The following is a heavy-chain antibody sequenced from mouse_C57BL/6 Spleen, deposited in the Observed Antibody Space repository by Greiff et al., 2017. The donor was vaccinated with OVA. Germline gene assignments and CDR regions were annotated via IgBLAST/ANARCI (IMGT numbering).Heavy chain of an antibody. Sequence: EVQLQQSGAELVRPGASVKLSCTASGFNIQDYYMPWVKQRPEQGLEWIGRIDPEDGDTEYAPKFQGKATMTADTSSNTAYLQLSSLTSEDTAVYYCTTLGYYGSSYVGYWGQGTTLTVSS. CDR2: IDPEDGDT. CDR1: GFNIQDYY. J-gene: IGHJ2*01. D-gene: IGHD1-1*01. V-gene: IGHV14-1*01. CDR3: TTLGYYGSSYVGY.